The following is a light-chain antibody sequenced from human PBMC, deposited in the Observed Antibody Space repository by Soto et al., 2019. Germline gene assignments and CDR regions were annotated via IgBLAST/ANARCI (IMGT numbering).Light chain of an antibody. CDR3: QQYGSSPLIT. CDR1: QSVSSSY. V-gene: IGKV3-20*01. Sequence: EIVLTQSPGTLSLSPGERATLSCRASQSVSSSYLAWYQQKPGQAPRLLIYGASSRATSIPDRFSGSGSGTDFTLTISRLEPEDFAVYYCQQYGSSPLITFGHGTRLEIK. J-gene: IGKJ5*01. CDR2: GAS.